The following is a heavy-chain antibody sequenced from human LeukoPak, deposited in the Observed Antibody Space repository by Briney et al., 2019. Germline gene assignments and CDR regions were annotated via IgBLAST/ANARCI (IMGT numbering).Heavy chain of an antibody. V-gene: IGHV3-23*01. CDR3: AKETSKTGAGDF. Sequence: PGGSLRLSCVASGFTFSNYAMSWVRQAPGKGLEYVSPISASGLSTYYTDSVRGRFTNSRDNSKNTLYLQMHSLRAEDTAVYYCAKETSKTGAGDFWGQGALVTVSS. CDR1: GFTFSNYA. J-gene: IGHJ4*02. D-gene: IGHD1-1*01. CDR2: ISASGLST.